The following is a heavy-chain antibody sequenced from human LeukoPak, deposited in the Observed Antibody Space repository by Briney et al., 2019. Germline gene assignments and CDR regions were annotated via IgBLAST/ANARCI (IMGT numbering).Heavy chain of an antibody. J-gene: IGHJ4*02. CDR3: ARDGGGWGYYFDS. CDR2: IKQDATET. D-gene: IGHD2-21*01. V-gene: IGHV3-7*01. CDR1: GFISSRQW. Sequence: GGSLRLSCAASGFISSRQWMSSVRQHPGKGREWVANIKQDATETYYVDSVKGRFTISRDDAKKSVHLQMNSLRGEDTAVYYCARDGGGWGYYFDSWGQGTLVTVSS.